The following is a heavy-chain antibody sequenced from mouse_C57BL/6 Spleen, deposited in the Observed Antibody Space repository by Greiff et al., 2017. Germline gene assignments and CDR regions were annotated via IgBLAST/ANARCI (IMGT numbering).Heavy chain of an antibody. V-gene: IGHV1-15*01. CDR1: GYTFTDYE. D-gene: IGHD1-1*01. Sequence: VQLQQSGAELVRPGASVTLSCKASGYTFTDYEMHWVKQTPVHGLEWIGAIDPETGGTAYNQKFKGKAILTADKSSSTAYMELRSLTSEDSAVYYCTRFYYYGSSSPFDYWGQGTTLTVSS. CDR3: TRFYYYGSSSPFDY. J-gene: IGHJ2*01. CDR2: IDPETGGT.